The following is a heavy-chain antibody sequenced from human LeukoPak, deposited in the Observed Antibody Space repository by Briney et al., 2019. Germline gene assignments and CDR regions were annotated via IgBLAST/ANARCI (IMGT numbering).Heavy chain of an antibody. CDR2: INHSGST. CDR1: GGSFSGYY. J-gene: IGHJ3*02. V-gene: IGHV4-34*01. CDR3: ARMRSMVRGVMDAFDI. Sequence: SETLSLTCAVYGGSFSGYYWSWIRQPPGKGLEWIGEINHSGSTNYNPSLKSRVTISVDTSKNQFSLKLSSVTAADTAVYYCARMRSMVRGVMDAFDIWAKGQWSPSLQ. D-gene: IGHD3-10*01.